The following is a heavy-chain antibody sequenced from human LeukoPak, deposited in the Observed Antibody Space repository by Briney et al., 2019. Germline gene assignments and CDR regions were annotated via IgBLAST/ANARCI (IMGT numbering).Heavy chain of an antibody. CDR3: ATSRDYYDSNGYYPYYFDC. Sequence: PGGSLRLSCEASGFTFNYYGMHWLRQAPGKGLEWVAVIPNDRRNNYYADSVKGRFTISRDNFKNTLYLQMNSLRTEDTAVYYCATSRDYYDSNGYYPYYFDCWGQGTLVTVSS. D-gene: IGHD3-22*01. CDR1: GFTFNYYG. V-gene: IGHV3-30*03. J-gene: IGHJ4*02. CDR2: IPNDRRNN.